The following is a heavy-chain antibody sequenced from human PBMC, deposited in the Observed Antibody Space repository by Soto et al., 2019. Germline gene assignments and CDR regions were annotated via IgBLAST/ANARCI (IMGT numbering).Heavy chain of an antibody. D-gene: IGHD3-22*01. CDR2: ISSSSSTI. CDR3: AREWARYYYDRAPVGLGDH. J-gene: IGHJ4*02. V-gene: IGHV3-48*02. Sequence: GGSLRLSCAASGFTFSSYSMNWVRQAPGKGLEWVSYISSSSSTIYYADSVKGRFTISRDNAKNSLYLQMNSLRDEDTAVYYCAREWARYYYDRAPVGLGDHWGQGTLVTVSS. CDR1: GFTFSSYS.